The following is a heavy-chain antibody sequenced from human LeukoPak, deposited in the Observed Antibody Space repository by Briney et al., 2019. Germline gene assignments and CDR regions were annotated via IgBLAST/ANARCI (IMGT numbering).Heavy chain of an antibody. D-gene: IGHD4-17*01. J-gene: IGHJ5*02. V-gene: IGHV3-21*01. CDR1: GFTFSSYS. CDR3: ARDPYGDSRFGDLT. CDR2: ISSSSSYI. Sequence: NPGGSLRLSCAASGFTFSSYSMNWVRQAPGKGLEWVSSISSSSSYIYYADSVKGRFTISRDNSKNTLYLQMNSLRAEDTAVYYCARDPYGDSRFGDLTWGQGTLVTVSS.